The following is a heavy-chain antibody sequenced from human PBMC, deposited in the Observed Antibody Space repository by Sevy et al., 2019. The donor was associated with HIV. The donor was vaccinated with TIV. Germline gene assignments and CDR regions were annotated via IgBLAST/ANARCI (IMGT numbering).Heavy chain of an antibody. CDR3: ARDKGNYYPDAFDI. V-gene: IGHV3-7*01. CDR1: GFTFSSYW. D-gene: IGHD3-22*01. J-gene: IGHJ3*02. CDR2: IKQDGSEK. Sequence: GGSLRLSCAASGFTFSSYWMSWVRQAPGKGQEWVANIKQDGSEKYYVDSVKGRFTISRDNAKNSLYLQMNSLRAEDTAVYYCARDKGNYYPDAFDIWGQGTIVTVSS.